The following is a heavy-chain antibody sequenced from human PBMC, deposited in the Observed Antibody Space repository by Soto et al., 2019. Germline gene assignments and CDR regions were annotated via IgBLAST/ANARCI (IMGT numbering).Heavy chain of an antibody. Sequence: QVQLQESGPGLVKPSETLSLTCTVSGGSISSYYWSWIRQPPGKGLEWIGYIYYSGSTNYNPSLRIRVTISVDTSKNQFSLKLSSVTAADTAVYYCARGTTGWFDPWGQGTLVTVSS. CDR3: ARGTTGWFDP. CDR2: IYYSGST. J-gene: IGHJ5*02. D-gene: IGHD1-7*01. CDR1: GGSISSYY. V-gene: IGHV4-59*01.